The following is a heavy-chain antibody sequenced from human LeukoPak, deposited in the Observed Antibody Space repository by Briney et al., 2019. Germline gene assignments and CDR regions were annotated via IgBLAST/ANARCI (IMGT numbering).Heavy chain of an antibody. J-gene: IGHJ5*02. CDR2: IYHSGST. CDR3: ARLLLKKGRITIFGVTPLMDWFGP. D-gene: IGHD3-3*01. CDR1: GYSISSGYY. V-gene: IGHV4-38-2*02. Sequence: SETLSLTCTVSGYSISSGYYWGWIRQPPGPGLEWIGSIYHSGSTYYNPSLKSRVTISVDTSKNQFSLKLSSVTAADTAVYCCARLLLKKGRITIFGVTPLMDWFGPWGQGTLVTVSS.